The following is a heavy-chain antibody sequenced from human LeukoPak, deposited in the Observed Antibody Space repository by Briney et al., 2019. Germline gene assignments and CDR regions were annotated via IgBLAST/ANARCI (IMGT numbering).Heavy chain of an antibody. CDR1: GFSFSSYG. CDR3: AREQYYDFWSGQGGAFDV. V-gene: IGHV3-30*02. D-gene: IGHD3-3*01. J-gene: IGHJ3*01. Sequence: PGGSLRLSCAASGFSFSSYGMHWVRQAPGKGLEWVAFIRYDASDEYYADAVKGRFTISRDNSKNTLYLQMNSLRAEDTAVYYCAREQYYDFWSGQGGAFDVWGQGAMVTVSA. CDR2: IRYDASDE.